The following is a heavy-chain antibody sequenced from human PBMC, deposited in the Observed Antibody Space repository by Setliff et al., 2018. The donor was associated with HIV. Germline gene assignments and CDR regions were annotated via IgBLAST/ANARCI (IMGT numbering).Heavy chain of an antibody. J-gene: IGHJ6*02. CDR2: IYYSGST. V-gene: IGHV4-59*08. CDR3: ARHLRGYGAAIGYGMDV. CDR1: GGSIRSYY. Sequence: SETLSLTCTVSGGSIRSYYWSWIRQPPGKGLEWIGYIYYSGSTNYNPSLKSRVTISVDTSKNQFSLKLSSVTAADTAVYYCARHLRGYGAAIGYGMDVWGQGTTVTVSS. D-gene: IGHD2-2*01.